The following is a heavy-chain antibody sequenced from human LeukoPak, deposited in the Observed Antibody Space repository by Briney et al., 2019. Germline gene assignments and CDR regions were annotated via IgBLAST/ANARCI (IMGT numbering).Heavy chain of an antibody. CDR2: INHSGST. CDR1: GGSFSGYY. CDR3: ARMMDYYDSSGYYYYYGMDV. Sequence: SETLSLTCAVYGGSFSGYYWSWIRQPPGKGLEWIGEINHSGSTNYNPSLKSRVTISVDTSKNHFSLKLSSVTAADTAVYYCARMMDYYDSSGYYYYYGMDVWGQGTTVTVSS. J-gene: IGHJ6*02. D-gene: IGHD3-22*01. V-gene: IGHV4-34*01.